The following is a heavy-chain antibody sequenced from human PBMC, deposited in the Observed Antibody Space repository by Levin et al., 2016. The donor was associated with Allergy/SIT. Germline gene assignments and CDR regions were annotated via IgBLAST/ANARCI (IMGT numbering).Heavy chain of an antibody. V-gene: IGHV3-49*02. Sequence: WIRQPPGKGLEWVGFIRSKTYGGTPEYVASVKGRFTISRDDSKSIAYLQMNSLKTEDTAVYYCARTPWSTDYWGQGTLVTVSS. CDR3: ARTPWSTDY. J-gene: IGHJ4*02. CDR2: IRSKTYGGTP. D-gene: IGHD1-26*01.